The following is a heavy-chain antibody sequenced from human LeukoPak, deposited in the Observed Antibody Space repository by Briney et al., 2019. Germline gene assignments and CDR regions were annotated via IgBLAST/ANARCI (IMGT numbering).Heavy chain of an antibody. J-gene: IGHJ4*02. CDR1: GFTSCSYV. V-gene: IGHV3-30*02. D-gene: IGHD1-26*01. CDR3: AKGWARPN. CDR2: IRYDGSNT. Sequence: GSLRLSCAASGFTSCSYVMHWVRHAPGRGGVGVALIRYDGSNTYYVDSVKGRFTISRDNSKNTLYLQMNSPRTEDTAVYYCAKGWARPNWGKGTLVTVSS.